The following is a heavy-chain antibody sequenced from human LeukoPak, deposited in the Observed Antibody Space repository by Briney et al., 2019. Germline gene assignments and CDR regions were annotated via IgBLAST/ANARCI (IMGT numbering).Heavy chain of an antibody. CDR2: IYPGDSDS. V-gene: IGHV5-51*01. CDR3: ARRQGCSNTACPPDY. J-gene: IGHJ4*02. Sequence: PGAALEISWRCSGSSFATYWIGWVRPLPGKGLEGMGIIYPGDSDSRYSPSFQGLVTMSVDKSINTAYLQWSSLKASDTAMYYCARRQGCSNTACPPDYWGQGTLVTVSS. D-gene: IGHD2-2*01. CDR1: GSSFATYW.